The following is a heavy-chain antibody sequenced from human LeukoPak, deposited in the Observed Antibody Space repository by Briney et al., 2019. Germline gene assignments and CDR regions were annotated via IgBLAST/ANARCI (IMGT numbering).Heavy chain of an antibody. Sequence: PGGSLRLSCTASGFPFSGHAMHWIRQAPGKGPEWLALISYDGSNEYYADSVKGRFTISRDNSKKTLYLQVNSLRPEDTAVYFCAREEEGELPDYWGQGTQVTVSS. J-gene: IGHJ4*02. CDR3: AREEEGELPDY. D-gene: IGHD1-26*01. V-gene: IGHV3-30*01. CDR1: GFPFSGHA. CDR2: ISYDGSNE.